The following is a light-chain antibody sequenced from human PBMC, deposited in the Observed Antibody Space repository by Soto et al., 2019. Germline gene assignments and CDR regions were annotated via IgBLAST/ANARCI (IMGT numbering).Light chain of an antibody. CDR1: QSVSNY. J-gene: IGKJ5*01. CDR3: QQRSNWPSIT. CDR2: DAS. V-gene: IGKV3-11*01. Sequence: EIVLTQSPATLSLSPGERATLSCRASQSVSNYLAWYQHKPGQAPRLLIYDASNRATGIPARFSGSGSGTDFTLTISSLEPEDSAVYYCQQRSNWPSITFGQGTRLEIK.